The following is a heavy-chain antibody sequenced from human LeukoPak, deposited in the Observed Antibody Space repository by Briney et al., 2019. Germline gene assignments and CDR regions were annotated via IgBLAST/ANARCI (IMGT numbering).Heavy chain of an antibody. Sequence: PSETLSLTCTVAGGPISMYYWSCNRQPPGAGLGWIGYIYYGGSTNYNTSLKRRVPLSVATPKTQFSLNLSAVTAAATAVYYWARHSLAGADLWGRGTLVTVSS. D-gene: IGHD6-19*01. CDR3: ARHSLAGADL. CDR2: IYYGGST. J-gene: IGHJ2*01. V-gene: IGHV4-59*08. CDR1: GGPISMYY.